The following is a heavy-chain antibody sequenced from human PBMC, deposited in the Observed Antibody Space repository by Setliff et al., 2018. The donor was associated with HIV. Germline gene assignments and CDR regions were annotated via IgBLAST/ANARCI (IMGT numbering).Heavy chain of an antibody. V-gene: IGHV1-18*01. CDR3: ARAYYHDSSGYQGFDY. J-gene: IGHJ4*02. CDR1: GYSFTSSG. Sequence: ASVKVSCKASGYSFTSSGVSWVRQAPGQGLEWMGWISIRNGNTNYAQKFQVRVTMTTDTSTSTAYMELRSLRSDDTAVYYCARAYYHDSSGYQGFDYWGQGTLVTVSS. D-gene: IGHD3-22*01. CDR2: ISIRNGNT.